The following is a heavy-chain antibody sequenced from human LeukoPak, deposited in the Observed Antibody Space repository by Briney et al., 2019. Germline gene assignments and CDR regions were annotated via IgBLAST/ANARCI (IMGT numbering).Heavy chain of an antibody. CDR1: GFTFSSHW. CDR2: INQDGSEQ. Sequence: GGSLRLSCAASGFTFSSHWMSWVRQAPGKGLEWVANINQDGSEQYYVDSVKGRFTISRDNAKNSLYLQMNSLRSDDTAVYYCARASVTNYYGSGKRSHWGQGTLVTVSS. J-gene: IGHJ4*02. V-gene: IGHV3-7*03. D-gene: IGHD3-10*01. CDR3: ARASVTNYYGSGKRSH.